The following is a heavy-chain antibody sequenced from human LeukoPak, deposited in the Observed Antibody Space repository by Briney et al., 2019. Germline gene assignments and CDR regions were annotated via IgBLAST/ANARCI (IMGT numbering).Heavy chain of an antibody. CDR1: GFTFSSYW. J-gene: IGHJ4*02. V-gene: IGHV3-7*01. CDR2: IKGDGTSN. D-gene: IGHD3-10*01. CDR3: VRDRGWFHFDL. Sequence: GGSLRLSCAASGFTFSSYWMTWVRQAQGKGLEWVAHIKGDGTSNKYVDSVKGRFTISRDNTKNSLFLQLNSLRAEDTAVYYCVRDRGWFHFDLWGQGTLVTVSS.